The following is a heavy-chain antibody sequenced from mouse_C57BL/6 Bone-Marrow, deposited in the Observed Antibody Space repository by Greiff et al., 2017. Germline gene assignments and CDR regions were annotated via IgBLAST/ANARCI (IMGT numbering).Heavy chain of an antibody. J-gene: IGHJ4*01. D-gene: IGHD1-1*01. Sequence: VKLVESGPGLVQPSQSLSITCTVSGFSLTSYGVHWVRKSPGKGLEWLGVIWRGGSTDYNAAFMSRLSITKDNSKSQVFFKMNSLQADDTAIYYCAKKGKKLLGGAMDYWGQGTSVTVSS. V-gene: IGHV2-5*01. CDR2: IWRGGST. CDR1: GFSLTSYG. CDR3: AKKGKKLLGGAMDY.